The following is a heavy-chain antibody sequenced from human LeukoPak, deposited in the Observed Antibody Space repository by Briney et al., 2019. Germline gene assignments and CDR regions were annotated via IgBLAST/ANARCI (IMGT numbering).Heavy chain of an antibody. CDR3: ASTGIAAAGDY. D-gene: IGHD6-13*01. J-gene: IGHJ4*02. Sequence: SETLSLTCTVSGGSISSSSYYWGWIRQPPGKGLEWIGTIYYSGSTYYNPSLKSRVTISADTSKNQFSLKLSSVTAADTAVYYCASTGIAAAGDYWGQGTLVTVSS. CDR2: IYYSGST. CDR1: GGSISSSSYY. V-gene: IGHV4-39*01.